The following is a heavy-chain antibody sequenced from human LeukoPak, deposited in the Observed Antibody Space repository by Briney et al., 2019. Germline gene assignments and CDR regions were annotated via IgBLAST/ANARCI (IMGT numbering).Heavy chain of an antibody. CDR2: SNDSGGT. V-gene: IGHV4-34*01. J-gene: IGHJ1*01. CDR3: ARVAAGIGFFQY. Sequence: SETLSLTCAVYGGTFSGYYWSWIRQPPGKRLEWVGESNDSGGTNYNPSLKSRVTISADKSKNQVSLKLTSVTAADTAVYYCARVAAGIGFFQYWGQGTLVTVSS. CDR1: GGTFSGYY. D-gene: IGHD6-13*01.